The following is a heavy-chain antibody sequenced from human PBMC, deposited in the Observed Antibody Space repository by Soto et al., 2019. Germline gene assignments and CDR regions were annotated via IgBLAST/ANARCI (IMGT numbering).Heavy chain of an antibody. CDR2: IGGDGGSP. J-gene: IGHJ6*03. CDR1: RFTFSDYA. CDR3: ARDDVLCDGGRCYGIPLDV. V-gene: IGHV3-23*01. Sequence: GGSLRLSCAAPRFTFSDYAMSWVPPAPGEGLEWVSVIGGDGGSPYYADSVKGRFTVSRDNSKNTLYLQMDSLRAEDTAVYYCARDDVLCDGGRCYGIPLDVWGKGTTVTVSS. D-gene: IGHD2-15*01.